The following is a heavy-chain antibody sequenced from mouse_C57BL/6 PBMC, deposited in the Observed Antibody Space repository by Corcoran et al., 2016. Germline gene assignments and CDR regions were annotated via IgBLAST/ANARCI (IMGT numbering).Heavy chain of an antibody. Sequence: EVQLQQSGPELVKPGASVKISCKASGYTFTDYYMNWVKQSHGKSLEWIGDINPNNGGTSYNQKFKGKATLTVDKSSSTAYMELRSLTSEDSAVYYCASSYSNYDAMDYWGQGTSVTVSS. J-gene: IGHJ4*01. CDR2: INPNNGGT. D-gene: IGHD2-5*01. CDR3: ASSYSNYDAMDY. CDR1: GYTFTDYY. V-gene: IGHV1-26*01.